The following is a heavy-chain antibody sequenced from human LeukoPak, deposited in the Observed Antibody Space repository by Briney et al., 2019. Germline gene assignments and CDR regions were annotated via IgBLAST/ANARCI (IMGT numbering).Heavy chain of an antibody. J-gene: IGHJ4*02. Sequence: GGSLRLSCAASGFTFSNYWMAWVRQAPGKGLEWVANVEKDGSGKNYVDSVKGRFIISRDNAKNSLYLQMNRLRVEDTAVYFCAREVATGTGAYNYWGQGTLVTVSS. CDR1: GFTFSNYW. D-gene: IGHD6-13*01. CDR2: VEKDGSGK. V-gene: IGHV3-7*01. CDR3: AREVATGTGAYNY.